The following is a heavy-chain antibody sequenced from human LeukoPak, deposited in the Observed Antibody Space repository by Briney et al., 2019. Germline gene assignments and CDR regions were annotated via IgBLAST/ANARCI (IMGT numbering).Heavy chain of an antibody. D-gene: IGHD3-22*01. CDR3: AKDIKGYYDSSGYYQLPVFDP. CDR2: ISGSGGST. Sequence: GGTLRLSCAASGFTFSSYGMSWVRQAPGKGLEWVSAISGSGGSTYYADSVKGRFTISRDNSKNTLYLQMNSLRAEDTAVYYCAKDIKGYYDSSGYYQLPVFDPWGQGTLVTVSS. V-gene: IGHV3-23*01. CDR1: GFTFSSYG. J-gene: IGHJ5*02.